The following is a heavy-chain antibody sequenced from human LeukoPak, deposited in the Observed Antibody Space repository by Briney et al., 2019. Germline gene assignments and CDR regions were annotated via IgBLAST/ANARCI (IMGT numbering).Heavy chain of an antibody. J-gene: IGHJ5*02. CDR2: IYHSGST. D-gene: IGHD6-6*01. V-gene: IGHV4-30-2*01. Sequence: PSETLSLTCAVSGVSISRGGYAWNWIRQPPGKGLEWIAYIYHSGSTYYNPSLKSRVTISVDTSKNQFSLKLSSVTAADTAVYYCAREGPKGIAARPDENWFDPWGQGTLVTVSS. CDR1: GVSISRGGYA. CDR3: AREGPKGIAARPDENWFDP.